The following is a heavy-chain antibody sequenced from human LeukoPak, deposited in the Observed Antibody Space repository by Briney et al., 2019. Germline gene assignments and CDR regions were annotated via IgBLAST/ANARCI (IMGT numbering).Heavy chain of an antibody. V-gene: IGHV1-18*04. J-gene: IGHJ4*02. D-gene: IGHD3-9*01. Sequence: GASVKVSCKASGYTLTSYGISWVRQAPGQGLEWMGWISAYNGNTNYAQKLQGRVTMTTDTSTSTAYMELRSLRSDDTAVYYCARDRGDILTGYPDRDFDYWGQGTLVTVSS. CDR2: ISAYNGNT. CDR1: GYTLTSYG. CDR3: ARDRGDILTGYPDRDFDY.